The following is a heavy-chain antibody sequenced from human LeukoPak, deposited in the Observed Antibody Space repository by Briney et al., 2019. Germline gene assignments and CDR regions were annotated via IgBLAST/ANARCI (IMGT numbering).Heavy chain of an antibody. CDR1: GGSISSYY. CDR3: ARVLYRYINAFDI. D-gene: IGHD1-1*01. J-gene: IGHJ3*02. Sequence: SETLSLTCTVSGGSISSYYWSWIRQPPGKGLEWIGYIYYSGSTNYNPSLKNRVTISVDTSKNQFSLKLSSVTAADTAVYYCARVLYRYINAFDIWGQGTMVTVSS. V-gene: IGHV4-59*01. CDR2: IYYSGST.